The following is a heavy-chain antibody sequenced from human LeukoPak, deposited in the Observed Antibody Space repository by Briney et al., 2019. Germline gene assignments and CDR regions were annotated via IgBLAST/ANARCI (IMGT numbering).Heavy chain of an antibody. CDR2: ISGSGGST. CDR3: ARGQYDRSPFLQH. CDR1: GFTFKRYH. Sequence: GGSLRLSCAASGFTFKRYHMSWVRQAPGKGLEWVSAISGSGGSTYYADSVKGRFTISRDNSKNTLYLQMNSLRAEDTAVYYCARGQYDRSPFLQHWGQGTLVTVSS. V-gene: IGHV3-23*01. J-gene: IGHJ1*01. D-gene: IGHD3-22*01.